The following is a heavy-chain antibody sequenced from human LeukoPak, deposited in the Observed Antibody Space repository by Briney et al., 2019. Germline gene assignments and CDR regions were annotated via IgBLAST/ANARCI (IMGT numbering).Heavy chain of an antibody. CDR2: IYYSGST. J-gene: IGHJ4*02. Sequence: PSETLSLTCTVSGGSIGTHYWSWIRQPPGKGLEWIGYIYYSGSTNYNPSLKSRVTISVDTSKNHFSLKLSSVTAADTAVYYCARHLIGVGVDYWGQGTLVTVSS. D-gene: IGHD2-15*01. V-gene: IGHV4-59*08. CDR1: GGSIGTHY. CDR3: ARHLIGVGVDY.